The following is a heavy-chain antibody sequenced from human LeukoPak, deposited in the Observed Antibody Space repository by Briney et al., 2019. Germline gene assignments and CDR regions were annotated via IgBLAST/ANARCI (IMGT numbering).Heavy chain of an antibody. V-gene: IGHV1-69*04. D-gene: IGHD6-13*01. CDR3: ARVLAAAGTKGGDY. CDR1: GGTFSSYA. J-gene: IGHJ4*02. CDR2: IIPILGIA. Sequence: SVKVSCKASGGTFSSYAISWVRQAPGQGLEWMGRIIPILGIANYAQKFQGRVTITADKSTSTAYMELSSLRSEDTAVYYCARVLAAAGTKGGDYWGQGTLVTVSS.